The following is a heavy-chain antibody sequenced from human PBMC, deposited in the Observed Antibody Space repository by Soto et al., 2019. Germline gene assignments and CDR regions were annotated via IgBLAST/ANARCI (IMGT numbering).Heavy chain of an antibody. CDR3: ARARKGSGWLDAFDI. CDR2: IFTGGST. CDR1: GFTVSSNY. D-gene: IGHD6-19*01. Sequence: EVQLVESGGGLVQPGGSLRLSCAASGFTVSSNYMSWVRQAPGQGMEWVSVIFTGGSTYYADSVKGRFTISRHSSMNTVYLQMDSLRSEDTAVDYCARARKGSGWLDAFDIWGQGTMVTVSS. J-gene: IGHJ3*02. V-gene: IGHV3-53*04.